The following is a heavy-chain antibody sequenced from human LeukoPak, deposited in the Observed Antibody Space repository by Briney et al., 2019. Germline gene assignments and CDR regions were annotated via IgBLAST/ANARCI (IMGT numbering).Heavy chain of an antibody. V-gene: IGHV3-74*01. Sequence: GGSLRLSCAASGFTFSSYWMHWVRQAPGKGLVWVSRINSDGSSTSYADSVKGRFTISRDSAKNTLYLQMNSLRAEDTAVYYCARPTSYCGGGSCYHYDAFDIWGQGAMVTVSS. D-gene: IGHD2-15*01. J-gene: IGHJ3*02. CDR3: ARPTSYCGGGSCYHYDAFDI. CDR1: GFTFSSYW. CDR2: INSDGSST.